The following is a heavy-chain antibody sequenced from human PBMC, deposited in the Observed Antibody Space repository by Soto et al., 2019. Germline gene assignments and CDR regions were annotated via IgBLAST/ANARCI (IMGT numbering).Heavy chain of an antibody. CDR1: GGPISDFY. V-gene: IGHV4-59*01. D-gene: IGHD6-6*01. Sequence: SETLSLTCTVSGGPISDFYWSWIRQPPGKGLEWIGYVYYSGSTNYNPSLKSRVTISVDTSKNQFSLNLRSMSPADTAVYCCARVGGLAARTFDYWGPGTLVTVSS. J-gene: IGHJ4*02. CDR3: ARVGGLAARTFDY. CDR2: VYYSGST.